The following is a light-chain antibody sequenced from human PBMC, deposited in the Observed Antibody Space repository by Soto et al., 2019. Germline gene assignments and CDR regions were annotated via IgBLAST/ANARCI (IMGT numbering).Light chain of an antibody. CDR1: QSIPSSF. CDR3: QQSATSLIT. Sequence: EKGSGSRVVSQSIPSSFLAWYQQKPGQAPRLLIYGASSRATGIPDRFSVTVSETDFTLTIIRFQPEYFAVYHCQQSATSLITFAEGTRLDIK. CDR2: GAS. V-gene: IGKV3-20*01. J-gene: IGKJ5*01.